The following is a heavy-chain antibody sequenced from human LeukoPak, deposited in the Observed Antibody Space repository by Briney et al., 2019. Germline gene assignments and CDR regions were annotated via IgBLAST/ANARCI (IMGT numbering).Heavy chain of an antibody. Sequence: PGGSLRLSCTASGFTFGDYAMSWVRQAPGKGLEWVGFIRSKAYGGTTEYAASVKGRFTISRDDSKSIAYLQMNSLRAEDTAVYYCAKGACGSGSYCYYYYYMDVWGKGTTVTISS. CDR2: IRSKAYGGTT. J-gene: IGHJ6*03. CDR1: GFTFGDYA. CDR3: AKGACGSGSYCYYYYYMDV. D-gene: IGHD3-10*01. V-gene: IGHV3-49*04.